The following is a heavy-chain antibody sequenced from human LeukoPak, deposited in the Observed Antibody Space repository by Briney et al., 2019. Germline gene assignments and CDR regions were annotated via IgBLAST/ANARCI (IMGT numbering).Heavy chain of an antibody. CDR1: GFTVSSNY. CDR2: IYSGGST. D-gene: IGHD2-2*01. CDR3: ASGYCSSTSCPPDV. J-gene: IGHJ6*02. Sequence: PGGSLRLSCAASGFTVSSNYMSWVRQAPGKGLEWVSVIYSGGSTYYADSVKGRFTISRDNSKNTLYLQMNSLRAEDTTVYCCASGYCSSTSCPPDVWGQGTTVTVSS. V-gene: IGHV3-53*01.